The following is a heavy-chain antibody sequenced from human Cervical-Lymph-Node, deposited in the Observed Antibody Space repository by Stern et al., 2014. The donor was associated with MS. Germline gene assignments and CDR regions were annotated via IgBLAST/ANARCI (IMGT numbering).Heavy chain of an antibody. D-gene: IGHD5-12*01. CDR2: IIPIFGIA. CDR1: GGTFSSYA. Sequence: QVQLVQSGAEVKKPGSSVKVSCKASGGTFSSYAISWVRQAPGQGLEWMGGIIPIFGIANYAQKFQGRVTITADKSTSTAYMELSSLRSEDTAVYYCARLRVDIVAWGYFDYWGQGTLVTVSS. V-gene: IGHV1-69*17. J-gene: IGHJ4*02. CDR3: ARLRVDIVAWGYFDY.